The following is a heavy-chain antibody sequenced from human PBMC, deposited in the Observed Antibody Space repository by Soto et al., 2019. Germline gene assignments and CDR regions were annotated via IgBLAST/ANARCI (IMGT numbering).Heavy chain of an antibody. Sequence: ASVKVSCKASGYTFTSYAMHWVRQAPGQRLEWMGWINAGNGNTKYSQKFQGRVTITRDTSASTAYMELSSLRSEDTAVYYCARAEGSYYGSGSPRPDYWGQGTLVTVSS. CDR3: ARAEGSYYGSGSPRPDY. J-gene: IGHJ4*02. V-gene: IGHV1-3*01. CDR1: GYTFTSYA. CDR2: INAGNGNT. D-gene: IGHD3-10*01.